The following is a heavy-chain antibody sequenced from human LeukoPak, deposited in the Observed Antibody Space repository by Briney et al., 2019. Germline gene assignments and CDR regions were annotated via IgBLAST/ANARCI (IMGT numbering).Heavy chain of an antibody. Sequence: MAGGSLRLSCAASGLTFSTYSMNWVRQAPGKGLEWVSSISGSSVYIYYADSVKGRFTISRDNAKDSLYLQMNSLRAEDTAVYYCARDPPYYDSSGYYYDYWGQGTLVTVSS. J-gene: IGHJ4*02. CDR3: ARDPPYYDSSGYYYDY. V-gene: IGHV3-21*01. CDR1: GLTFSTYS. CDR2: ISGSSVYI. D-gene: IGHD3-22*01.